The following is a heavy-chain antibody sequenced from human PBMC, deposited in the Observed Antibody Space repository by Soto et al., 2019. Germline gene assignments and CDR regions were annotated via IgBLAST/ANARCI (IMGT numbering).Heavy chain of an antibody. CDR2: IWYDGSNK. D-gene: IGHD1-26*01. Sequence: QVQLVESGGGVVQPGRSLRLSCAASGFTFSSYGMHWVRQAPGKGLEWVAVIWYDGSNKYYADSVKGRFTISRENSKNTLYLKMNSLKAEDTAVYYCARDLPHSGSYYFDCWGQGALVPVSS. V-gene: IGHV3-33*01. J-gene: IGHJ4*02. CDR1: GFTFSSYG. CDR3: ARDLPHSGSYYFDC.